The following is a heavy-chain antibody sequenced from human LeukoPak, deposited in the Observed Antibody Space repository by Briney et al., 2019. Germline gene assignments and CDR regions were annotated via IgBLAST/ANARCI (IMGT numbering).Heavy chain of an antibody. Sequence: SETLSLTCAVYGESISGYSWNWIRQPPGKGLEWIGQLTNSGGSNYNPSLKSRVTISVDTSKNQFSLKLSSVTAADTAVYYCARDPGDGYNSLDWGQGTLVTVSS. CDR3: ARDPGDGYNSLD. J-gene: IGHJ4*02. D-gene: IGHD5-24*01. CDR2: LTNSGGS. CDR1: GESISGYS. V-gene: IGHV4-34*01.